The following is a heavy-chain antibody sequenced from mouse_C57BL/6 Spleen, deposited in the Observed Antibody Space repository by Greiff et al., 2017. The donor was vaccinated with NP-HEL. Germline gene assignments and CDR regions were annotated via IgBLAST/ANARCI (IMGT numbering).Heavy chain of an antibody. D-gene: IGHD5-1*01. CDR3: ARSKYLARY. CDR2: IWAGGST. V-gene: IGHV2-9*02. Sequence: VMLVESGPGLVAPSQSLSITCTVYGYSLTRYGVHWVRQPPGKGLEWLGLIWAGGSTNYNWALMSRLSISIDNSQSLGFLIMNSLQTDDTALYYCARSKYLARYWGQGTTLTVSS. J-gene: IGHJ2*01. CDR1: GYSLTRYG.